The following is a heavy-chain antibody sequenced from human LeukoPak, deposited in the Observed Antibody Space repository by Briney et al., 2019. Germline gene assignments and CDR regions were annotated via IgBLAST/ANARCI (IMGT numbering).Heavy chain of an antibody. CDR1: GGSISSSSYY. CDR3: ARMGVPAAVDHPSYYYYYMDV. V-gene: IGHV4-39*01. J-gene: IGHJ6*03. CDR2: IYYSGST. Sequence: SSETLSLTCTVSGGSISSSSYYWGWIRQPPGKGLEWIGSIYYSGSTYYNPSLKSRVTISVDTSKDQFSLKLSSVTAADTAVYYCARMGVPAAVDHPSYYYYYMDVWGKGTTVTVSS. D-gene: IGHD2-2*01.